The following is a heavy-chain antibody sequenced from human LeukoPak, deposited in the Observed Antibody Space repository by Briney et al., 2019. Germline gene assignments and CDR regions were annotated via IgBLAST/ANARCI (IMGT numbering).Heavy chain of an antibody. J-gene: IGHJ4*02. CDR2: ISGSGGST. CDR3: AKGFFRARFGEIFDY. Sequence: GGSLRLSCAASGFPFSIYAMSWVRQAPGQGLEWVSPISGSGGSTYYADSVKGRFTISRDNSKNTLYLQMNSLRAEDTAVYYCAKGFFRARFGEIFDYWGQGTLVTVSS. V-gene: IGHV3-23*01. CDR1: GFPFSIYA. D-gene: IGHD3-10*01.